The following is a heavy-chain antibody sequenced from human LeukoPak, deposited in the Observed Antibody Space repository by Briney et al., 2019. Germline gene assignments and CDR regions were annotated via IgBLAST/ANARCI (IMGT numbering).Heavy chain of an antibody. D-gene: IGHD1-26*01. Sequence: SETLSLTCTVSGGSISSYYWSWIRQPPGKGLEWIGYIYYSGSTNYNPSLKSRVTISVDTSKNQFSLKLSSVAAADTAVYYCARHEVGADILFGWYFDLWGRGTLVTVSS. CDR1: GGSISSYY. J-gene: IGHJ2*01. V-gene: IGHV4-59*08. CDR3: ARHEVGADILFGWYFDL. CDR2: IYYSGST.